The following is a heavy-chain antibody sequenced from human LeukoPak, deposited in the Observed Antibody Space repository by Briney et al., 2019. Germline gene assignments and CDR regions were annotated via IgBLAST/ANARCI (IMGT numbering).Heavy chain of an antibody. D-gene: IGHD3-3*01. CDR3: AERRDFWSGYDY. J-gene: IGHJ4*02. V-gene: IGHV3-23*01. Sequence: GGSLRLSCAASGVTFSSYAMSCVRQAPGRGLEWVSAISGSGGSTYYADSVKGRFTISRDNSKNTLYLQMNSLRAEDTAVYYSAERRDFWSGYDYWGRGTLVTVSS. CDR2: ISGSGGST. CDR1: GVTFSSYA.